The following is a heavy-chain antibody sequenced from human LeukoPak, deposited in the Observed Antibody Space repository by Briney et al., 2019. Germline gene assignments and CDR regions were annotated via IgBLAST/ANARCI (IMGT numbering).Heavy chain of an antibody. J-gene: IGHJ6*02. V-gene: IGHV3-11*05. CDR3: ARGIQYYFYGMDV. Sequence: PGGSLRLSCAASGFTFSDSYMSWIRQAPGKGREWVSYISRTSSYTKHAQSVKGRFTTYSANAKNSLYLQMNSLRAEDTAVYYCARGIQYYFYGMDVWGQGTTVTVSS. CDR2: ISRTSSYT. CDR1: GFTFSDSY.